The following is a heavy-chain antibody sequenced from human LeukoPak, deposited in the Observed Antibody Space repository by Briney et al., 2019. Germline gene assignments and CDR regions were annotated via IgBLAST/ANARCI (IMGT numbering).Heavy chain of an antibody. CDR1: GGSISSYY. J-gene: IGHJ5*02. D-gene: IGHD6-19*01. CDR3: ARRSSGWYGHWYAP. Sequence: PSETLSLTCTVSGGSISSYYWSWIRQLAGQGLEWIGRIYTSGSTNYNPSLKSRVTMSVDTSKNQFSLKLSSVTAADTAVYYCARRSSGWYGHWYAPWGQGTLVTVSS. CDR2: IYTSGST. V-gene: IGHV4-4*07.